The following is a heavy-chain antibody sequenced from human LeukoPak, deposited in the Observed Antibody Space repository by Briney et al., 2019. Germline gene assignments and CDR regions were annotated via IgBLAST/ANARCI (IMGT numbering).Heavy chain of an antibody. CDR2: INQDGSLK. J-gene: IGHJ4*02. Sequence: GGSLRLSCAASGFTLRSDWMNWVRQAPGKGLEWVANINQDGSLKYYVDSVKGRFTISRDNAKNSLYLQMNSLRAEDTAVYYCARVSSGWRFDYWGQGTLVTVSS. CDR1: GFTLRSDW. D-gene: IGHD6-19*01. V-gene: IGHV3-7*01. CDR3: ARVSSGWRFDY.